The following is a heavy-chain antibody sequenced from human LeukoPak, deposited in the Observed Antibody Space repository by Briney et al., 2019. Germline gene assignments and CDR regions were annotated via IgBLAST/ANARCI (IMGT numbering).Heavy chain of an antibody. CDR2: INQDGRET. Sequence: GVSVRLLCAASGFTFKSYCMSWVRHAPGRGLEWESNINQDGRETDYLDSVKGRFTISRDNAKNSVYLQMNSLRVEDTAVYYCARRYYFDYWGQGTLVTVSS. J-gene: IGHJ4*02. CDR1: GFTFKSYC. CDR3: ARRYYFDY. V-gene: IGHV3-7*01.